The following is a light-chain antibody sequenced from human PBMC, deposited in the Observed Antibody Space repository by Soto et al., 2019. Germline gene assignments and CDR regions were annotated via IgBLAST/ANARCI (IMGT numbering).Light chain of an antibody. J-gene: IGKJ1*01. V-gene: IGKV1-5*03. CDR2: KAY. CDR1: QSLNNW. Sequence: DIQMTQSPSTLSASVGDRVTITCRASQSLNNWLAWYQQKPGKAPKLLIYKAYSLESGVPSRFSGSGSETEFTLTISSLQPDDFATYYCQQYNSYSWTFGQGTKVDIK. CDR3: QQYNSYSWT.